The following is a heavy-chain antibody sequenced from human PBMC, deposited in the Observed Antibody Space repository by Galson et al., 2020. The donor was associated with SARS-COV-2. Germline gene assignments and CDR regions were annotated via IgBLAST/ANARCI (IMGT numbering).Heavy chain of an antibody. CDR1: GGSFSSFS. Sequence: SETLSLTCAVYGGSFSSFSWNWIRQSPGKGLAWIGEIVHSGVTNYNPSLTRGATISADTSKNQFSLRLTSVTAADTAIYYCARGRVRERFCSGGTCDYYYYGMDVWGQGTTVTVSS. J-gene: IGHJ6*02. D-gene: IGHD2-15*01. CDR2: IVHSGVT. V-gene: IGHV4-34*01. CDR3: ARGRVRERFCSGGTCDYYYYGMDV.